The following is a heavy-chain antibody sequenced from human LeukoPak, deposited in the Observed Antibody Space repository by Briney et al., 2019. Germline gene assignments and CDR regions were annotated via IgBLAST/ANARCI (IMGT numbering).Heavy chain of an antibody. V-gene: IGHV1-18*01. CDR3: VRGGYSSGYGY. CDR1: GYTFTMYD. D-gene: IGHD5-18*01. J-gene: IGHJ4*02. CDR2: ISTSSGKT. Sequence: ASVKVSCKASGYTFTMYDITWVRQAPGQGLEWMGWISTSSGKTNYAQKVRGRVTMTTDTSTTTAYMELRSHRSDDTAVYYCVRGGYSSGYGYWGQGTLVTVSS.